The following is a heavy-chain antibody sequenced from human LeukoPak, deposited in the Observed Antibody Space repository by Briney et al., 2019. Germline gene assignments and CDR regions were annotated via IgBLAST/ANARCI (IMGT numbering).Heavy chain of an antibody. CDR2: ISGYNDNR. J-gene: IGHJ4*02. CDR1: GYTFTSYG. Sequence: GASVKVSCKASGYTFTSYGISWVRQAPGQGLEWMGWISGYNDNRNYAQKFQGRVTMTTDTSTSTAYMELRSLRSDDTAVYYCASSRGAVAVSPLGYWGQGNLVTVSS. CDR3: ASSRGAVAVSPLGY. V-gene: IGHV1-18*01. D-gene: IGHD6-19*01.